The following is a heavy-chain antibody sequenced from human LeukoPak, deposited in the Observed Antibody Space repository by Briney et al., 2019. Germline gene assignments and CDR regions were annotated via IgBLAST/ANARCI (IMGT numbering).Heavy chain of an antibody. Sequence: PGGSLRLSCAASGFTFSSHSMNWVRQAPGKGLEWVSSISGSSSFIYYADSVKGRFTISRDSAKNSLYLQMNSLRAEDTAVYYCARDCIEGPCDVWGQGTMVAVSS. V-gene: IGHV3-21*01. CDR1: GFTFSSHS. CDR3: ARDCIEGPCDV. J-gene: IGHJ3*01. CDR2: ISGSSSFI. D-gene: IGHD1-26*01.